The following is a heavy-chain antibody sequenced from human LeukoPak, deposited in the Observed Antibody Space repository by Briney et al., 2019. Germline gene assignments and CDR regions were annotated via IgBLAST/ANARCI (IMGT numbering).Heavy chain of an antibody. J-gene: IGHJ6*02. Sequence: PSETLSLTCAVSGGSISSSNLWSWVRQPPGKELEWIGETYHSGSTNYNPSLKSRVTISVDKSKNQFSLKLSSVTAADTAVYYCARGGDYDFWSGYIYGMDVWGQGTTVTVSS. CDR3: ARGGDYDFWSGYIYGMDV. CDR2: TYHSGST. D-gene: IGHD3-3*01. CDR1: GGSISSSNL. V-gene: IGHV4-4*02.